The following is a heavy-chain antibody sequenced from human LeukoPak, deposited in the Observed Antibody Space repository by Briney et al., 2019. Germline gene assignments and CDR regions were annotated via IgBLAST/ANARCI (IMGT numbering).Heavy chain of an antibody. CDR2: VKSRTSGGTT. CDR3: TSDPRIGRFFDY. V-gene: IGHV3-15*01. J-gene: IGHJ4*02. Sequence: GSLRLSCAASGFTFNNAWMNWVRQVPGEGLEWVARVKSRTSGGTTDYAAPVKGRFTVSRDDSQDTLYLQMNSLKPEDTAVYFCTSDPRIGRFFDYWGQGVLVTVSS. CDR1: GFTFNNAW. D-gene: IGHD1-26*01.